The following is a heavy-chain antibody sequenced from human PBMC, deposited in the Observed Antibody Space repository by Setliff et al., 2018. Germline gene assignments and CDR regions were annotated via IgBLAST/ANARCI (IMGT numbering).Heavy chain of an antibody. V-gene: IGHV1-2*02. Sequence: ASVKVSCKASGYNFPGYYLHWVRQAPGQGLEWMGWISPHTGNTQYAQNFQGRATMTRDTSITTAYMELSSLRSNDTAFYYCARGAFIETITGYCFDLWGQGTQVTVSS. CDR3: ARGAFIETITGYCFDL. D-gene: IGHD1-20*01. CDR1: GYNFPGYY. J-gene: IGHJ4*02. CDR2: ISPHTGNT.